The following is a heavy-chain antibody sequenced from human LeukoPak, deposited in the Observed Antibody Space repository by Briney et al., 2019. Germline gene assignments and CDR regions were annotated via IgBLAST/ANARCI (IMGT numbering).Heavy chain of an antibody. D-gene: IGHD2-8*01. J-gene: IGHJ4*02. V-gene: IGHV1-69*05. Sequence: SVKVSCKASGGTFSSYAISWVRQAPGQGLEWMGGIIPIFGTANYAQKFQGRVTITTDESTSTAYMELSSLRSEDTAVYYCARGPGYCTNGVCYTFDYWGQGTLVTVSS. CDR1: GGTFSSYA. CDR2: IIPIFGTA. CDR3: ARGPGYCTNGVCYTFDY.